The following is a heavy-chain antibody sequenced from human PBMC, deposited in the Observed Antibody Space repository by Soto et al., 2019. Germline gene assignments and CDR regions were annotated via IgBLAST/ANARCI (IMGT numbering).Heavy chain of an antibody. Sequence: VGSLRLSCAASGFTFSNYGMSWVRQAPGKGLEWVSVISGSGGSTYYADSVKGRFTLSRDNSKNTVYLQMNSLRAEDAAVYYCAKDSPVGVPLLRDLHDWGQGTLVTVSS. CDR2: ISGSGGST. CDR1: GFTFSNYG. CDR3: AKDSPVGVPLLRDLHD. J-gene: IGHJ1*01. D-gene: IGHD2-15*01. V-gene: IGHV3-23*01.